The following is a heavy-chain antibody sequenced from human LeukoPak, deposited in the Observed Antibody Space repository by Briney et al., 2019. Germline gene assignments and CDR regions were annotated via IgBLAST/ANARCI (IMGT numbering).Heavy chain of an antibody. CDR3: ARDGVGYSSGWNNWFDP. J-gene: IGHJ5*02. V-gene: IGHV1-2*02. D-gene: IGHD6-19*01. CDR2: INPNSGGT. Sequence: GASVKVSCKASGYTFTSYGISWVRQAPGQGLEWTGWINPNSGGTNYAQKFQGRVTMTRDTSISTAYMELSRLRSDDTAVYYCARDGVGYSSGWNNWFDPWGQGTLVTVSS. CDR1: GYTFTSYG.